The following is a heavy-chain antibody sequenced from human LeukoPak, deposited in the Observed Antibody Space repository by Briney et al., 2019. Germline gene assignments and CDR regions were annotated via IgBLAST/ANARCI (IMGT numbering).Heavy chain of an antibody. Sequence: SQTLSLTCTVSGGSISSGSYSWSWIRQPAGKGLEWIGRIYTSGSTNYNPSLKSRVTMSVDTSKNQFSLKLSSVTAADTAVYYCARDPRAYCGGDCTYNWFDPWGQGTLVTVSS. D-gene: IGHD2-21*02. CDR1: GGSISSGSYS. CDR2: IYTSGST. J-gene: IGHJ5*02. V-gene: IGHV4-61*02. CDR3: ARDPRAYCGGDCTYNWFDP.